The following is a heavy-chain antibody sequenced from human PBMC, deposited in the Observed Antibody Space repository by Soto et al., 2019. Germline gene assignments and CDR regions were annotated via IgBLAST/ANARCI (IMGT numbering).Heavy chain of an antibody. J-gene: IGHJ4*02. CDR1: GFTFSNVW. D-gene: IGHD1-1*01. CDR2: IKSKTGSETT. Sequence: GGSLRLSCAASGFTFSNVWMSWVRQAPGKGLEWVGRIKSKTGSETTDYAAPVKGRFTISRDDSKNTLYLQMNSLKTEDTAVYYCATVKNVVSALDYWGQGSLVTVSS. V-gene: IGHV3-15*01. CDR3: ATVKNVVSALDY.